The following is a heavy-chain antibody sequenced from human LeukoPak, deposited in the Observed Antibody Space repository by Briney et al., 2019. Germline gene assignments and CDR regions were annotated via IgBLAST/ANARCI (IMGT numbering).Heavy chain of an antibody. Sequence: GGSLRLSCAASGFTFSDYYMSWLRQAPGKGLEGVSYISSSGSTIYYADSVKGRFTISRDNSKNTLYLQMNSLRAEDTAVYYCAKAWGATMVRGGDYFDYWGQGTLVTVSS. CDR3: AKAWGATMVRGGDYFDY. CDR2: ISSSGSTI. D-gene: IGHD3-10*01. J-gene: IGHJ4*02. V-gene: IGHV3-11*01. CDR1: GFTFSDYY.